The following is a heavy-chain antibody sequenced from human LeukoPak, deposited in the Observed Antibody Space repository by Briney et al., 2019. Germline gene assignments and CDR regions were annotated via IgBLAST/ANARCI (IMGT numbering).Heavy chain of an antibody. CDR3: ARVAQGATTENYYYYYMDV. CDR1: GFAFNSYT. CDR2: ITSRGTHI. V-gene: IGHV3-21*01. D-gene: IGHD4-11*01. Sequence: SERPSCAASGFAFNSYTSKWARQAPGKGLEWVSAITSRGTHIYNADSVKGRFTISRDNAENSAYLQMSSLRAEDTAVYYCARVAQGATTENYYYYYMDVWGKGTTVTVSS. J-gene: IGHJ6*03.